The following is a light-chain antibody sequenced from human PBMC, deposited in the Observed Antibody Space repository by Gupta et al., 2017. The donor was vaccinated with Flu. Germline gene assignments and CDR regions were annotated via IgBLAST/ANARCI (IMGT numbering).Light chain of an antibody. CDR2: GAS. CDR1: QNIDTD. Sequence: DIQMTQAPSSLSASVGDRVTITCRASQNIDTDLSWSQQKPGGAPRLLISGASTLRSRVPSRFSGSGSGTAFTLTITSLQPEDLGTYFCQQAYTFPYVFGQGTKLEIK. CDR3: QQAYTFPYV. V-gene: IGKV1-39*01. J-gene: IGKJ2*01.